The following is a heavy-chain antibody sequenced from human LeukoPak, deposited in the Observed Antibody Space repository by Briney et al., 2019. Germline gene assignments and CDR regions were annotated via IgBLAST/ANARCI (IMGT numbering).Heavy chain of an antibody. Sequence: SVKVSCKASGGTFSSYAISWVRQAPGQGLEWMGGIIPIFGTANYAQKFQGRVTITADESTSTAYMELSSLRSEDTAVYYCARGAHAWDYYYGMDVWGQGTTVTVSS. CDR2: IIPIFGTA. V-gene: IGHV1-69*13. CDR1: GGTFSSYA. D-gene: IGHD7-27*01. J-gene: IGHJ6*02. CDR3: ARGAHAWDYYYGMDV.